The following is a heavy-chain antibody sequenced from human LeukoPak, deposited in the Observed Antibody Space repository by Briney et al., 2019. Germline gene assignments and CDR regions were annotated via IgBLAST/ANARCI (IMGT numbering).Heavy chain of an antibody. J-gene: IGHJ4*02. Sequence: GGSLRLSCAASGFTFGPYTMNWVRQAPGKGLEWISYISSSSDTTYYADSVKGRFTISRDNDKNSLYLQMNSLRAEDTAVYYCARDGAGEFDYWGQGTLVTVSS. CDR3: ARDGAGEFDY. CDR1: GFTFGPYT. D-gene: IGHD3-10*01. CDR2: ISSSSDTT. V-gene: IGHV3-48*04.